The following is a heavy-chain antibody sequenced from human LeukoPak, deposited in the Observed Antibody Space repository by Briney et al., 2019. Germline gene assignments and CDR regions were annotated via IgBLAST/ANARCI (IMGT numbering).Heavy chain of an antibody. V-gene: IGHV1-18*01. J-gene: IGHJ4*02. CDR3: AREGRQASGYDWMGGEFDY. D-gene: IGHD5-12*01. Sequence: GASVKVSCKASGYTFTTYGITWVRQAPGQGLEWMGWISAYNGNTKYAQKFQGRVPMTADTSTSTAYMELRSLRSDDTAVYYCAREGRQASGYDWMGGEFDYWGQGTLVTVSS. CDR2: ISAYNGNT. CDR1: GYTFTTYG.